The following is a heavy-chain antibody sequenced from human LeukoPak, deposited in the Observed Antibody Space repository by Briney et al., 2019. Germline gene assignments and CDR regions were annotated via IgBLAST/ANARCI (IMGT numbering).Heavy chain of an antibody. D-gene: IGHD3-3*02. CDR2: MNPNSGNT. CDR1: GYSFTSYY. Sequence: DSVKVSCKVYGYSFTSYYISWVRQATGQGLEWMGWMNPNSGNTGYAQNFQSRVTMTRNTSVSTAYMELSRLRSEDTAVYYCARSGPKDGAAIFNWFDPWPQGTLVTVSS. CDR3: ARSGPKDGAAIFNWFDP. J-gene: IGHJ5*02. V-gene: IGHV1-8*01.